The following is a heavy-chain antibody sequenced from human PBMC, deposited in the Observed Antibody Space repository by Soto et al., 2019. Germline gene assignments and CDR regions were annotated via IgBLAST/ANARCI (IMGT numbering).Heavy chain of an antibody. Sequence: SQTLSLTCAISGDSVSSNSAAWNWIRRSPSRGLEWLGRTYYRSKWYNDYAVSVKSRITINPDTSKNQFSLKLSSVTAADTAVYYCARVPVAAAGTGYFFWFDLWGQGTLVTVSS. J-gene: IGHJ5*02. CDR3: ARVPVAAAGTGYFFWFDL. CDR2: TYYRSKWYN. D-gene: IGHD6-13*01. CDR1: GDSVSSNSAA. V-gene: IGHV6-1*01.